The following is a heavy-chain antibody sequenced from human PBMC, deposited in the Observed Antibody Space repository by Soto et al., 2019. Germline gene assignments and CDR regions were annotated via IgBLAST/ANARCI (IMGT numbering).Heavy chain of an antibody. CDR3: ARGIQTSYYYYYYMDV. CDR2: IYHTGST. J-gene: IGHJ6*03. CDR1: GGSISSHY. V-gene: IGHV4-59*11. Sequence: SETLSLTCTVSGGSISSHYWNWIRQPPGKGLEWIGYIYHTGSTNYNPSLKSRVTISVDTPKNQFSLTVHSATAADTAVYFCARGIQTSYYYYYYMDVWGKGTTVTVSS.